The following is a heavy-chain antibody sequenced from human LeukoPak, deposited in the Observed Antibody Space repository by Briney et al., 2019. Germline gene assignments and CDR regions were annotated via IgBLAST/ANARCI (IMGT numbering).Heavy chain of an antibody. CDR3: ARHERITIFGVAGGAFDI. J-gene: IGHJ3*02. Sequence: GESLKISCKGSGYSFTSYWIGWVRQMPGKGLEWMGIIYPGDSDTRYSPSFQGQVTISADKSISTAYLQWSSLKASDTAMYYCARHERITIFGVAGGAFDIWGQGTMVTVSS. CDR1: GYSFTSYW. D-gene: IGHD3-3*01. CDR2: IYPGDSDT. V-gene: IGHV5-51*01.